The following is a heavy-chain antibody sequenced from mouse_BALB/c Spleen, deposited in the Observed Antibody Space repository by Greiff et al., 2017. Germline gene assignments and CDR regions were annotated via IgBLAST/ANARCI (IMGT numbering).Heavy chain of an antibody. CDR3: ARSLVHGSSYGAY. D-gene: IGHD1-1*01. Sequence: QVQLKQSGAELAKPGASVKMSCKASGYTFTSYWMHWVKQRPGQGLEWIGYINPSTGYTEYNQKFKDKATLTADKSSSTAYMQLSSLTSEDSAVYYCARSLVHGSSYGAYWGQGTLVTVSA. V-gene: IGHV1-7*01. J-gene: IGHJ3*01. CDR1: GYTFTSYW. CDR2: INPSTGYT.